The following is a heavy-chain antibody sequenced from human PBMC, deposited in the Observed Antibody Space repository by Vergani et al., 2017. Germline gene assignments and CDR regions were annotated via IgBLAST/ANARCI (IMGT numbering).Heavy chain of an antibody. V-gene: IGHV3-33*01. Sequence: QVQLVESGGGVVQPGRSLRLSCAASGFTFSSYGMHWVRQAPGKGLEWVAVIWYDGSNKYYADSVKGRFTISRDNSKNTLYLQMNSLRAEDTAVYYCARDGSDSSGWYTPPFDYWGQGTLVTVSS. CDR1: GFTFSSYG. CDR2: IWYDGSNK. CDR3: ARDGSDSSGWYTPPFDY. D-gene: IGHD6-19*01. J-gene: IGHJ4*02.